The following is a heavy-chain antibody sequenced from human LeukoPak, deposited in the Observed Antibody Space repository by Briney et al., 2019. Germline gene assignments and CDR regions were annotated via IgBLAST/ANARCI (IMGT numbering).Heavy chain of an antibody. D-gene: IGHD3-10*01. CDR2: IYYSGST. CDR3: ARTRYYYNSRSYGAPYYFDY. V-gene: IGHV4-39*01. CDR1: GGSISSYY. J-gene: IGHJ4*02. Sequence: SETLSLTCTVSGGSISSYYWSWIRQPPGKGLEWIGSIYYSGSTYYNPSLKSRVTISVDTSKNQFSLKLSSVTAADTAVYYCARTRYYYNSRSYGAPYYFDYWGQGTLVTVSS.